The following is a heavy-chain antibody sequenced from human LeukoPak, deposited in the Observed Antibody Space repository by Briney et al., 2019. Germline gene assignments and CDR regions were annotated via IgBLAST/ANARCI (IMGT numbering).Heavy chain of an antibody. Sequence: WASVKVSCKASGYTFTGYYMHWVRQAPGQGLEWMGWINPNSGGTNYAQKFQGRVTMTRDTSISTAYMELSRLRSDDTAVYYCARVYYDSSGPLDYWGQGTLVTVSS. CDR3: ARVYYDSSGPLDY. V-gene: IGHV1-2*02. CDR1: GYTFTGYY. D-gene: IGHD3-22*01. J-gene: IGHJ4*02. CDR2: INPNSGGT.